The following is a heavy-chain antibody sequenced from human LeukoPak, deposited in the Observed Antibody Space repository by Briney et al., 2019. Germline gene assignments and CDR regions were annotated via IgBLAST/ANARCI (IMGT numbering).Heavy chain of an antibody. CDR1: GFTFSSYS. CDR3: ARDRVGDYYDSSGYPSGY. CDR2: ISSSSSYI. V-gene: IGHV3-21*01. D-gene: IGHD3-22*01. J-gene: IGHJ4*02. Sequence: KPGGSLRLSCAASGFTFSSYSMNWVRQAPGKGLEWVSSISSSSSYIYYADSVKGRFTISRDNAKNSLYLQMNSLRAEDTAVYYCARDRVGDYYDSSGYPSGYWGQGTLVTVSS.